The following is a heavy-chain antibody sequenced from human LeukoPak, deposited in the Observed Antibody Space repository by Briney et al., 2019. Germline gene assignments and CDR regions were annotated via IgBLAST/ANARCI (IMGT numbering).Heavy chain of an antibody. V-gene: IGHV3-7*03. CDR3: ARAYSSSWYMNWFDP. CDR1: GFTFTTYW. J-gene: IGHJ5*02. D-gene: IGHD6-13*01. Sequence: GGSLRLSCAPSGFTFTTYWMGWVRQSPVKGLEWVASIKQGGSEKHYVDSVKGRFTISRDNAQNSLYLQMNSLRAEDTAVYYCARAYSSSWYMNWFDPWGQGTLVTVSS. CDR2: IKQGGSEK.